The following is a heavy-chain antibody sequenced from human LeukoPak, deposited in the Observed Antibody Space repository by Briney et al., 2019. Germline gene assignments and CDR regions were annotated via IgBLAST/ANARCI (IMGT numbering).Heavy chain of an antibody. J-gene: IGHJ5*01. CDR1: GFTFYMYA. D-gene: IGHD3-22*01. CDR2: MCGTAGCT. V-gene: IGHV3-23*01. Sequence: GGSQRLSCQASGFTFYMYAMSWVRQAPGEGLEWVASMCGTAGCTFYPDSVKGRFTISRDNSKNVLYLRMNSLTAEDTAIYYCAKDRPNFHENSGHYYRRDGDSWGQGTLVTVSS. CDR3: AKDRPNFHENSGHYYRRDGDS.